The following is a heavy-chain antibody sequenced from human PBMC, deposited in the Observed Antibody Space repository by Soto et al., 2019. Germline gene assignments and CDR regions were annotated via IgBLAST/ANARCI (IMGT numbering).Heavy chain of an antibody. CDR1: GYTFTGYY. Sequence: GASVKVSCKASGYTFTGYYMHWVRQAPGQGLEWMGWINPNSGGTNYAQKFQGRVTMTRDTSISTAYMELSRLRSDDTAVYYCARVKPVVVVDALDYWGQGTLVTVYS. D-gene: IGHD2-15*01. V-gene: IGHV1-2*02. J-gene: IGHJ4*02. CDR2: INPNSGGT. CDR3: ARVKPVVVVDALDY.